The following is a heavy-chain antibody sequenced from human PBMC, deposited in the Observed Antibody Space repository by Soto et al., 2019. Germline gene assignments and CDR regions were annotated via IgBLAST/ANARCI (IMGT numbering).Heavy chain of an antibody. Sequence: GSLRLSCAASGFTFSSYGMHWVRQAPGKGLEWVAVIWYDGSNKYYADSVKGRFTISRDNSKNTLYLQMNSLRAEDTAVYYCARGSSGWYYYYYYYMDVWGKGTTVTVSS. V-gene: IGHV3-33*01. CDR3: ARGSSGWYYYYYYYMDV. CDR1: GFTFSSYG. D-gene: IGHD6-19*01. CDR2: IWYDGSNK. J-gene: IGHJ6*03.